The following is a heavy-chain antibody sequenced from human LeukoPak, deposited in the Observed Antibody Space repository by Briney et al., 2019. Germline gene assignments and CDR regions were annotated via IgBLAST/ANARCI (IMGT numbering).Heavy chain of an antibody. J-gene: IGHJ4*02. CDR3: ARDALRYCSGGSCYSGDY. V-gene: IGHV1-69*04. Sequence: SVKVSCKASGGTFSSYAISWVRQAPGQGLEWMGRIIPILGIANYAQKFQGRVTITADKSTSTAYMELSSLRSEDTAVYYCARDALRYCSGGSCYSGDYWGQGTLVTVSS. CDR1: GGTFSSYA. CDR2: IIPILGIA. D-gene: IGHD2-15*01.